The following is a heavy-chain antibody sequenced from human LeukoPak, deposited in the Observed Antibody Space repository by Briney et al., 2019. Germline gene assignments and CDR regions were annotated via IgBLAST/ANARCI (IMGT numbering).Heavy chain of an antibody. CDR1: GGTFSSYA. Sequence: ASVKVSCMASGGTFSSYAISWVRQAPGQGLEWMGGIIPIFGTANYAQKFQGRVTITADESTSTAYMELSSLRSEDTAVYYCARGLVAAKYYFDYWGQGTLVTVSS. CDR3: ARGLVAAKYYFDY. CDR2: IIPIFGTA. D-gene: IGHD2-15*01. J-gene: IGHJ4*02. V-gene: IGHV1-69*13.